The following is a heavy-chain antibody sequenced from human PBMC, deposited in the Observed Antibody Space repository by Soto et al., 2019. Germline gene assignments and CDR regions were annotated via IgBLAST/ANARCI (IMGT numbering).Heavy chain of an antibody. J-gene: IGHJ4*02. CDR2: ISYDGSNK. D-gene: IGHD4-4*01. CDR1: GFTFSSYG. Sequence: QVQLVESGGGVVQPGRSLRLSCAASGFTFSSYGMHWVRQAPGKGLEWVAVISYDGSNKYYADSVKGRFTISRDNSKNTLYLQMNSLRAEDTAVYYCAKVDSNYDYLPDYWGQGTLVTVSS. CDR3: AKVDSNYDYLPDY. V-gene: IGHV3-30*18.